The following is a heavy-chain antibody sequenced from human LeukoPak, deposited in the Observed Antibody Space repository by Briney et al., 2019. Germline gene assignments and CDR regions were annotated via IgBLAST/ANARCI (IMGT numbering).Heavy chain of an antibody. Sequence: GGSLRLSCAASGFTFSRYSMNWVRQAPGKGLEWISYISSSGNNIIYYADSVKGRFTISRVNAKNSLYLQMNSLRAEDTAVYYCARRQGSYFDTSGYYYGWGQGTLVTVSS. CDR3: ARRQGSYFDTSGYYYG. J-gene: IGHJ4*02. V-gene: IGHV3-48*04. D-gene: IGHD3-22*01. CDR2: ISSSGNNII. CDR1: GFTFSRYS.